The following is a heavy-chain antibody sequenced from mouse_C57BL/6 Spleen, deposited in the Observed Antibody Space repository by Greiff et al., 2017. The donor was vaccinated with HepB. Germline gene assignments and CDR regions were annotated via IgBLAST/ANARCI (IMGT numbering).Heavy chain of an antibody. J-gene: IGHJ2*01. CDR3: ARRGESFDY. CDR2: IYPRSGNT. CDR1: GYTFTSYG. V-gene: IGHV1-81*01. Sequence: QVHVKQSGAELARPGASVKLSCKASGYTFTSYGISWVKQRTGQGLEWIGEIYPRSGNTYYNEKFKGKATLTADKSSSTAYMELRSLTSEDSAVYFCARRGESFDYWGQGTTLTVSS.